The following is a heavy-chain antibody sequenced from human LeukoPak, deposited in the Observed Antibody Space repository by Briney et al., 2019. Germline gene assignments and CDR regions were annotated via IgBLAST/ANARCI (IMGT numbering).Heavy chain of an antibody. J-gene: IGHJ4*02. Sequence: GGTLRLSCAASGFTFSSYGMSWVRQAPGKGLEWVSAISGSGGSTYYADSVKGRFTTSRDNAKNSLYLQMNSLRAEDTAVYYCARDRDIVVVPAPGFDYWGQGTLVTVSS. CDR2: ISGSGGST. CDR1: GFTFSSYG. D-gene: IGHD2-2*01. CDR3: ARDRDIVVVPAPGFDY. V-gene: IGHV3-23*01.